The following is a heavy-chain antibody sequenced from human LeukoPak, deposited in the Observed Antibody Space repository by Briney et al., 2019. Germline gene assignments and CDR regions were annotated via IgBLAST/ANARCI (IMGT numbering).Heavy chain of an antibody. V-gene: IGHV1-2*02. CDR2: INPNSGGT. CDR3: ARGRREWLVTEDWFDP. Sequence: ASVKVSCKASGYTFTGYYMHWVRQAPGQGLEWMGWINPNSGGTNYAQKFQGRVTMTRDTSISTAYMELSRLRSDDTAVYYCARGRREWLVTEDWFDPWGQGTLVTVSS. J-gene: IGHJ5*02. CDR1: GYTFTGYY. D-gene: IGHD6-19*01.